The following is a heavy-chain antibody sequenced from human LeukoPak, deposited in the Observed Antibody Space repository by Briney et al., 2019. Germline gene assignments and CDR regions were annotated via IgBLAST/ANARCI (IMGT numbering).Heavy chain of an antibody. CDR1: GFAFNTYA. CDR3: ARGGGLGVVVRTAKTFDI. D-gene: IGHD3-22*01. J-gene: IGHJ3*02. CDR2: ISYDGSNK. Sequence: GRSLRLSCAASGFAFNTYAMHWVRQAPGKGLEWVAVISYDGSNKYYADSVKGRFTISRDNSKNTLYLQMNSLRAEDTAVYYCARGGGLGVVVRTAKTFDIWGQGTMVTVSS. V-gene: IGHV3-30*19.